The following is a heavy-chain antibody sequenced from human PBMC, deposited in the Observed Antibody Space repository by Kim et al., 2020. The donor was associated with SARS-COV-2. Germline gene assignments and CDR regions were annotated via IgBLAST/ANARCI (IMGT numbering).Heavy chain of an antibody. CDR2: ISYDGSNK. CDR3: AKRLGSRDWYFDL. V-gene: IGHV3-30*18. Sequence: GRSLRLSCAASGFTFSSYGMHWVRQAPGKGLEWVAVISYDGSNKYYADSVKGRFTISRDNSKNTLYLQMNSLRAEDTAVYYCAKRLGSRDWYFDLWGRGTLVTVSS. CDR1: GFTFSSYG. J-gene: IGHJ2*01. D-gene: IGHD5-12*01.